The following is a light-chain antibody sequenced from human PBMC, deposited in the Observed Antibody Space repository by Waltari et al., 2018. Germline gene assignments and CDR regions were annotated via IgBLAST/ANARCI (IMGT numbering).Light chain of an antibody. CDR3: QTGGHGTWV. Sequence: QLVLTQSPSASASLGASITLTCTPRSGHYSNVIAWPPQLPEKGPRYLMKVNSDGSHSRGNEIPDRFSGSSSGAERYLTISSLQSEDEADYYCQTGGHGTWVFGGGTKLTVL. J-gene: IGLJ3*02. CDR2: VNSDGSH. CDR1: SGHYSNV. V-gene: IGLV4-69*01.